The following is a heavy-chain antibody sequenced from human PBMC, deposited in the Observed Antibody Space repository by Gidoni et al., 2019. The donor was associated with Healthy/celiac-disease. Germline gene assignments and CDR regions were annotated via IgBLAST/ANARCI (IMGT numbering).Heavy chain of an antibody. CDR3: ARHAEPMRAFDI. CDR1: GGPISSSSYY. D-gene: IGHD1-1*01. V-gene: IGHV4-39*01. CDR2: IYCSGST. Sequence: QLQLQESGPGLVKPSETLSLTCTVSGGPISSSSYYWGWIRQPPGKGLEWFGSIYCSGSTYYNPSLKSRVTISVDTSKNQFSLKLSSVTAADTAVYYCARHAEPMRAFDIWGQGTMVTVSS. J-gene: IGHJ3*02.